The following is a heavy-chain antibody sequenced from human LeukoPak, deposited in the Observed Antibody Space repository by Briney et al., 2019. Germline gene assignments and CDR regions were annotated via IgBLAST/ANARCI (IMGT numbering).Heavy chain of an antibody. CDR2: MNPNSGTV. J-gene: IGHJ4*02. V-gene: IGHV1-8*01. Sequence: ASVKVSCKASGYSFTNYDINWVRQATRHGLEWMGWMNPNSGTVGYAQKFQGRVTMTRNASISAAYMELSSLTSEDAAVYYCTRGASDYWGENYFDYWGQGSLVTVSS. CDR3: TRGASDYWGENYFDY. D-gene: IGHD7-27*01. CDR1: GYSFTNYD.